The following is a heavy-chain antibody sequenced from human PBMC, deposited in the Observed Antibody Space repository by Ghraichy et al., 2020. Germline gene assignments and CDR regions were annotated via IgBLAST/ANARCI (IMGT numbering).Heavy chain of an antibody. D-gene: IGHD3-10*01. V-gene: IGHV4-59*01. CDR3: AANAPITMVRGGTFDV. J-gene: IGHJ3*01. Sequence: SETLSLTCNVSGGSMSSYYWNWIRQPPGKGLEWIGYIYNFGSSNYNPSLKSRVTISADTSKNQVSLQLSFVTAADTALYFCAANAPITMVRGGTFDVWRQGTMVTVSS. CDR2: IYNFGSS. CDR1: GGSMSSYY.